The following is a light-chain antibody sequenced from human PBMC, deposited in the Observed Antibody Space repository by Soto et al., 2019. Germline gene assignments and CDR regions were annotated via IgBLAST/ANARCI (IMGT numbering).Light chain of an antibody. CDR2: AAS. Sequence: DIQMTQSPSSLSASVGDRVTITCRASQCITNYVNWYQQKLGQAPMLLIYAASTLESGVPSRFSGSGSETDFTLSITSLQPEDFATYYCQQGHTFPWTFGQGTKVDTK. CDR1: QCITNY. CDR3: QQGHTFPWT. V-gene: IGKV1-39*01. J-gene: IGKJ1*01.